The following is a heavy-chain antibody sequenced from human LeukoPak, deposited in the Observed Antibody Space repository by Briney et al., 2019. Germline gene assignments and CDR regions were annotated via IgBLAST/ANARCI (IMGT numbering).Heavy chain of an antibody. CDR1: GYSFTSYW. V-gene: IGHV5-10-1*01. D-gene: IGHD5-18*01. Sequence: GESLKISCKGSGYSFTSYWISWVRQMPGKGPEWMGRIDSRDSYTNYSPSFQGHVAISADKSISTAYLQWSSLKASDTAMYYCARGDDTAMVLDYWGQGTLVTVSS. CDR3: ARGDDTAMVLDY. CDR2: IDSRDSYT. J-gene: IGHJ4*02.